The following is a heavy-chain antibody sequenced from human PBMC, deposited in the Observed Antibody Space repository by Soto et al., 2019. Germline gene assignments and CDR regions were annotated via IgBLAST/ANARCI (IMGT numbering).Heavy chain of an antibody. Sequence: KPSETLSLTCTVSGGSINDFYWSWIRQPPGKGLEWIGYIYYSGSTDYNPSLKSRVTISVDPSKTQFSLNVRCLNTADTAVYYCARLGGVAARTFDSWGQGTLVTVSS. CDR1: GGSINDFY. CDR3: ARLGGVAARTFDS. D-gene: IGHD6-6*01. V-gene: IGHV4-59*01. CDR2: IYYSGST. J-gene: IGHJ4*02.